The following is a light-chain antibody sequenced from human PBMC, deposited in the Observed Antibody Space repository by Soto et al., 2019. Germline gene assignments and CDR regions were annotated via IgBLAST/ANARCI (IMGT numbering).Light chain of an antibody. CDR3: QQYNSYPYA. CDR1: QTISSW. J-gene: IGKJ2*01. CDR2: DAS. V-gene: IGKV1-5*01. Sequence: DIQMTQSPSTLSASVGDRVTITCRASQTISSWLAWYQQKPGKAPGLLIYDASTLHSGVPSRFSGSESGTEFTLTINSLQPDDFATYYCQQYNSYPYAFGQGTKLEIK.